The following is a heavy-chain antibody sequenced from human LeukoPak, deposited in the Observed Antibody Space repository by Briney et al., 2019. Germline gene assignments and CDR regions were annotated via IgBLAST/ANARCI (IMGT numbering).Heavy chain of an antibody. D-gene: IGHD3-10*01. CDR2: VSGSGGST. CDR3: AKADYYGSGSYYNVRPFDY. J-gene: IGHJ4*02. Sequence: GSLRLSCAASGFTFSSYAMSWVRQAPGKGLEWVSAVSGSGGSTYYADSVKGRFTISRDNSKNTLCLQMNSLRAEDTAVYYCAKADYYGSGSYYNVRPFDYWGQGALVTVSS. CDR1: GFTFSSYA. V-gene: IGHV3-23*01.